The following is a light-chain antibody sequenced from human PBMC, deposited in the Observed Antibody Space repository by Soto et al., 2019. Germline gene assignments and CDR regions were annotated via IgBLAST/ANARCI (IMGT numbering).Light chain of an antibody. CDR1: QTIDSY. Sequence: DIQLTHSPPSLCATLGDRVTITCRASQTIDSYLNWFQQKPGMAPKLLIYAASKLQSGVPSRFRGSGSGTDFTLTIDTLQPDDFASYYCQQTRSGITFGQGTRLEIK. CDR2: AAS. CDR3: QQTRSGIT. V-gene: IGKV1-39*01. J-gene: IGKJ5*01.